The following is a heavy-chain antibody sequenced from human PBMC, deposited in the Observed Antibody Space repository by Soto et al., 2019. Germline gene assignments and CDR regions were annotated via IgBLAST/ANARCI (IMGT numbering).Heavy chain of an antibody. CDR2: IIPILGKA. CDR1: GGTFSSYT. V-gene: IGHV1-69*02. J-gene: IGHJ5*02. CDR3: ARYCSSTSCYSKKFDP. Sequence: SVKVSCKASGGTFSSYTISWVRQAPGQGLEWMGRIIPILGKANYAQKLQGRVTMTTDTSTSTAYMELRSLRSDDTAVYYCARYCSSTSCYSKKFDPWGQGTLVTVSS. D-gene: IGHD2-2*01.